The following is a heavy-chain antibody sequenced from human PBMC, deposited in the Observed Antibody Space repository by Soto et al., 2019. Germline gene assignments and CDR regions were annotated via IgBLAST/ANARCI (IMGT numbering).Heavy chain of an antibody. CDR1: GDSISTYY. CDR3: AWGLVDFICGPAAPSLGD. V-gene: IGHV4-59*01. J-gene: IGHJ4*02. Sequence: PSETLSLTCTVSGDSISTYYWPWIWQPPVTGLGRVGNIYNSASTKYSPSLKSRVTISVDTSKHHFFLKLSYVTLAAAAACHCAWGLVDFICGPAAPSLGDWGQGALVTVSS. D-gene: IGHD3-16*01. CDR2: IYNSAST.